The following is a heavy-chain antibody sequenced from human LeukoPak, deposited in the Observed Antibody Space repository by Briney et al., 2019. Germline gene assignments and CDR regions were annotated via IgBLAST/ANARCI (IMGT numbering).Heavy chain of an antibody. CDR3: ARISTMVRHY. J-gene: IGHJ4*02. D-gene: IGHD3-10*01. CDR2: IKSDGSST. V-gene: IGHV3-74*03. Sequence: GGSLRLSCAVSGFTFSSYWMHWVRQAPGEGLVGVSSIKSDGSSTTYADSVKGRFTISRDNAENTLYLQMNSLRVEDTAVYYCARISTMVRHYWGQGTLVTVSS. CDR1: GFTFSSYW.